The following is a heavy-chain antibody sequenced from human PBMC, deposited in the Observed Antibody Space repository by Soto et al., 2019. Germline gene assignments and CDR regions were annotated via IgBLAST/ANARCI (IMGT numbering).Heavy chain of an antibody. CDR2: ILGRGDT. CDR3: AKDARPDGYWDLDY. CDR1: GFTFSTFA. V-gene: IGHV3-23*01. Sequence: EVQLLESGGGSVQPGGSLRLSCAASGFTFSTFAMSWVRQAPGKGLEWVSGILGRGDTYYEESVKGRFTISRDNSKNTLFLQLNGVRVEDTAIYYCAKDARPDGYWDLDYWGQGTLVTVSS. J-gene: IGHJ4*02. D-gene: IGHD5-12*01.